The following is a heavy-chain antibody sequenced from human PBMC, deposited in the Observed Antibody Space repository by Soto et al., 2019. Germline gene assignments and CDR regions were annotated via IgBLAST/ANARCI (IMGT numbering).Heavy chain of an antibody. CDR2: IRSKAYGGTT. J-gene: IGHJ6*02. CDR1: GFTFGDYA. V-gene: IGHV3-49*03. Sequence: PGGSLRLSCTASGFTFGDYAMSWFRQAPGKGLEWVGFIRSKAYGGTTEYAASVKGRFTISRDDSKSIAYLQMNSLKTEDTAVYYCTRDPYYDFWSGYFPRGDYYYGMDVWGQGTTVTVSS. CDR3: TRDPYYDFWSGYFPRGDYYYGMDV. D-gene: IGHD3-3*01.